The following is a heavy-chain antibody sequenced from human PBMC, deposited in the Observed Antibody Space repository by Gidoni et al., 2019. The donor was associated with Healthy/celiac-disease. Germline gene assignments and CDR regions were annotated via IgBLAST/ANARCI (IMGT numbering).Heavy chain of an antibody. D-gene: IGHD6-13*01. J-gene: IGHJ3*02. Sequence: EVQLVESGGGLVQPGGSLRLSFAASAFTFSSYDMHWVRQATGKGVEWVSAIGTAGDTYYPGSVKGRFTISRENAKNSLYLQMNSLRAGDTAVYYCARGEQQDAFDIWGQGTMVTVSS. CDR1: AFTFSSYD. CDR3: ARGEQQDAFDI. CDR2: IGTAGDT. V-gene: IGHV3-13*04.